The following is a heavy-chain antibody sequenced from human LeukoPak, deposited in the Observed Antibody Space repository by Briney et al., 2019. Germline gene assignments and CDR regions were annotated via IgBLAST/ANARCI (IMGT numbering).Heavy chain of an antibody. D-gene: IGHD3-10*01. CDR3: ANGPYYGAGTHDD. CDR1: GFTFSTYG. V-gene: IGHV3-30*18. CDR2: ISYVGTAK. Sequence: GGSLRLSCAASGFTFSTYGMHWVRQAPGEGLGWVAVISYVGTAKYYADSVEGRFTISRDNSENTLFLQMNSLRAEGTAVYYCANGPYYGAGTHDDRGQGTLVTVS. J-gene: IGHJ4*02.